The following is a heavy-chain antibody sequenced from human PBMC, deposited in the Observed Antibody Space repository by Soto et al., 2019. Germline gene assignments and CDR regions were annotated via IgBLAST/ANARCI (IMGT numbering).Heavy chain of an antibody. CDR3: AKIRSPPGRDCLRISCAHYYYFGMDV. V-gene: IGHV1-69*12. Sequence: QVQLVQSGAEAKKPGSAVRVSCKASGGTFSDHGISWVRQAPGQGLEWMGGIIPFYGTTEYAQKFAARVSITADESTGTVYMELSNLRSEDTAVYFCAKIRSPPGRDCLRISCAHYYYFGMDVWGKGTTVTVSS. J-gene: IGHJ6*04. CDR2: IIPFYGTT. CDR1: GGTFSDHG. D-gene: IGHD2-2*01.